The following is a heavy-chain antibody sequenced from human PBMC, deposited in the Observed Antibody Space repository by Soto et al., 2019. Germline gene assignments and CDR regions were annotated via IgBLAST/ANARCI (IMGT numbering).Heavy chain of an antibody. V-gene: IGHV4-31*03. J-gene: IGHJ3*01. D-gene: IGHD2-8*01. Sequence: QVQLQESGPGLVKPSQTLSLTCTVSGGSISSGGYYWSWIRQHPGKGLEWIGYIYYSGSTYYNPSLKXXVTISVDTSKIQFSLKLSSVTAAGAAVYYCARAYGVWAFDFWGQGTMVTVSS. CDR1: GGSISSGGYY. CDR2: IYYSGST. CDR3: ARAYGVWAFDF.